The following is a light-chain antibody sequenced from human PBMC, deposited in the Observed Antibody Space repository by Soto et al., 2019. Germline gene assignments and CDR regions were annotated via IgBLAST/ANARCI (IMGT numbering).Light chain of an antibody. Sequence: EIMFTQSPCTLSLSPGERATLSCRASQSVSSSYLAWYQQKPGQAPRLLIYDASNRATGIPARFSGSGSGTDFTLTISSLEPEDFAVYYCQQYGISPWTSGHGTMVDIK. CDR3: QQYGISPWT. CDR2: DAS. V-gene: IGKV3-20*01. J-gene: IGKJ1*01. CDR1: QSVSSSY.